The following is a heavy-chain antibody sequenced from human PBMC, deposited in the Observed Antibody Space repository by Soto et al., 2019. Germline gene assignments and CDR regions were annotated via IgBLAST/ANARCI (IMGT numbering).Heavy chain of an antibody. CDR1: GFTFSSYA. V-gene: IGHV3-30-3*01. D-gene: IGHD2-15*01. Sequence: QVQLVESGGGGVQPGRSLRLSCAASGFTFSSYAMYWVRQAPGKGLEWVAVISYDGNNKYYADSVKGRFTISRDNSKNTLYLQMNSLRTEDMAVYYCARAGCDGGSCYTLVGLRYGMDVWGQGTTVTVSS. J-gene: IGHJ6*02. CDR2: ISYDGNNK. CDR3: ARAGCDGGSCYTLVGLRYGMDV.